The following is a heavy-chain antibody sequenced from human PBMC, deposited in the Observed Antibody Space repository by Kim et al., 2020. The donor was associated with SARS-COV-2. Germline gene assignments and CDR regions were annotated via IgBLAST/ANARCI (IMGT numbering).Heavy chain of an antibody. CDR1: GGSISSDY. Sequence: SETLSLTCTVSGGSISSDYWSWIRQSPGKGLEWIGYIYHSGSTNYNPSLKSRVTISVDTYKNQFSLKLKSVTAADTAVYYCARGLHYYDSSGYHYNWFDPWGQGTLVTVSS. D-gene: IGHD3-22*01. J-gene: IGHJ5*02. CDR3: ARGLHYYDSSGYHYNWFDP. CDR2: IYHSGST. V-gene: IGHV4-59*01.